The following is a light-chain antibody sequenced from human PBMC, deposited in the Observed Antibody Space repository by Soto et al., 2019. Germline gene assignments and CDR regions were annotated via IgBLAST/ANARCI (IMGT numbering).Light chain of an antibody. Sequence: QSVLTQPPSVSGAPGQRVTISCTGSSSNIGAGFDVHWYQQLPGTAPKLLIYGNNNRPSGVPDRFSGSKSGTSASPAITGLQAEDEADYYCQSYDSSLSGPVVFGGGTKLTVL. CDR2: GNN. CDR3: QSYDSSLSGPVV. CDR1: SSNIGAGFD. V-gene: IGLV1-40*01. J-gene: IGLJ2*01.